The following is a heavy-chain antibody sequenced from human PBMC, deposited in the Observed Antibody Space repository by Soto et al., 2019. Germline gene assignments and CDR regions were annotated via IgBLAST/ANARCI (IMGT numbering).Heavy chain of an antibody. CDR3: ARDREMATIVYYYYGMDV. D-gene: IGHD5-12*01. CDR1: GGTFSSYA. V-gene: IGHV1-69*06. Sequence: GALVKVSCKASGGTFSSYAISWVRQAPGQGLEWMGGIIPIFGTANYAQKFQGRVTITADKSTSTAYMELSSLRSEDTAVYYCARDREMATIVYYYYGMDVWGQGTTVTVSS. J-gene: IGHJ6*02. CDR2: IIPIFGTA.